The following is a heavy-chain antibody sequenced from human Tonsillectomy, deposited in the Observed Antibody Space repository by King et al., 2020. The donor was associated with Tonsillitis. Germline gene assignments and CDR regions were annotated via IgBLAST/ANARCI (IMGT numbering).Heavy chain of an antibody. Sequence: LQLQESGSGLVKPSQTLSLTCAVSGGSISSGGYSWSWIRQPPGKGLEFIGYIYHSGSTYYNPSLKSRVTISVDRSKNQFSLKLSSVTAADTAVYYCARGSMTDFWSGYYLRSSAFDIWGQGTMVTVSS. CDR2: IYHSGST. D-gene: IGHD3-3*01. CDR1: GGSISSGGYS. CDR3: ARGSMTDFWSGYYLRSSAFDI. V-gene: IGHV4-30-2*01. J-gene: IGHJ3*02.